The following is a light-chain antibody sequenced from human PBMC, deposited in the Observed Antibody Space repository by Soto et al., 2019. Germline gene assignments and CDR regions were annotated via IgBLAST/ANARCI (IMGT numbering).Light chain of an antibody. V-gene: IGLV2-8*01. CDR2: EVT. CDR3: CSYAGSNNVV. Sequence: QSALTQPPSASGSPGQSVTISCTGTSSDVGSYNYVSWYQQHPGKAPKLMIYEVTKRPSGVPDRFSGSMSGNTASLTVSGLQAEDEGDYYCSYAGSNNVVCGGGIKVPVL. J-gene: IGLJ2*01. CDR1: SSDVGSYNY.